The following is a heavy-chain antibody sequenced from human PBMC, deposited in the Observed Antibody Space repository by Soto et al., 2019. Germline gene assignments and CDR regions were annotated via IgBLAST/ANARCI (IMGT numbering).Heavy chain of an antibody. CDR1: GFTFSSYG. J-gene: IGHJ6*02. CDR3: VRAAGYSGNDYVYCCGMDV. V-gene: IGHV3-33*01. CDR2: VWYDGGNK. Sequence: QVQLVESGGGVVQPGRSLRLSCEASGFTFSSYGMHWVRQAPGKGLEWVALVWYDGGNKYYADSVKGRFTISRDNYKNTLYLHMNSLRDEDTAVYYCVRAAGYSGNDYVYCCGMDVCGQGTTVTVSS. D-gene: IGHD5-12*01.